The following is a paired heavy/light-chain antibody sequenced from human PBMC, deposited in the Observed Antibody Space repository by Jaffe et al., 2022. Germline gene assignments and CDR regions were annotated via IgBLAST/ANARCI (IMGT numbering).Heavy chain of an antibody. CDR3: ARDPPKCADGNCYFSGWLDP. Sequence: QVQLVQSGAEVKKPGASVKVSCKASGYTFTNYFMHWVRQAPGQGLEWMGIISPGGDATRYAQKFQDRVTMTSDTSTGTFYMDLRGLRFDDTAVYFCARDPPKCADGNCYFSGWLDPWGQGTLVTVAS. V-gene: IGHV1-46*01. CDR2: ISPGGDAT. CDR1: GYTFTNYF. D-gene: IGHD2-15*01. J-gene: IGHJ5*02.
Light chain of an antibody. CDR2: EVT. CDR1: SSDIAFYNF. Sequence: QSALTQPPSASGSPGQSVTISCTGTSSDIAFYNFISWYQQHPGKAPKLIIYEVTKRPSGVPDRFSGSKSANAASLTVSGLQAEDEALYYCSAHAGIVLFGGGTKLTVL. J-gene: IGLJ2*01. V-gene: IGLV2-8*01. CDR3: SAHAGIVL.